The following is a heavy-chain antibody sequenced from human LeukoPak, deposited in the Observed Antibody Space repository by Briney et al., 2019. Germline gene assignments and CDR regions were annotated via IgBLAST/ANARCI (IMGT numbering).Heavy chain of an antibody. Sequence: PGESLKISCKGSGYNFPSYWIGWVRQMPGKGLDWMGIIYPGDSNTLYSPTFQGQVTISADKSITTAYLQWSSLKASDTAMYYCARHRCSGGSCYLADYWGQGTLVTVSS. CDR2: IYPGDSNT. J-gene: IGHJ4*02. V-gene: IGHV5-51*01. CDR1: GYNFPSYW. CDR3: ARHRCSGGSCYLADY. D-gene: IGHD2-15*01.